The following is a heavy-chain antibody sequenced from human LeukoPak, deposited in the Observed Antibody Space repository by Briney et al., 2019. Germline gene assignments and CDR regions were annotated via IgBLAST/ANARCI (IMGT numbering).Heavy chain of an antibody. J-gene: IGHJ4*02. CDR2: SNTDGRIT. D-gene: IGHD1-20*01. CDR3: ARGLNWNQIDY. V-gene: IGHV3-74*01. Sequence: GGALRLSCAASGFTFNTHWMHWVRQAPGKGPVCVSRSNTDGRITNYADSVKRRFTISRDNAKNTLYLQMNSLRIEDTAVYYCARGLNWNQIDYRGQGALVSVSS. CDR1: GFTFNTHW.